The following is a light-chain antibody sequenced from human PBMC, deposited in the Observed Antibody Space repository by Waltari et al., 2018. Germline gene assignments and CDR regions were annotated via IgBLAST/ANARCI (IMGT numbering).Light chain of an antibody. CDR2: TAS. Sequence: DIQMTKSPSFMSASVGDRVTITCRASHYINNDLAWYQQKPGKVPKLLIYTASFLQSGVPSRFSGSGSGTEFTLSISSLQPEDFATYLCQQSKTYPLTFGGGTKVEIK. J-gene: IGKJ4*01. V-gene: IGKV1-9*01. CDR3: QQSKTYPLT. CDR1: HYINND.